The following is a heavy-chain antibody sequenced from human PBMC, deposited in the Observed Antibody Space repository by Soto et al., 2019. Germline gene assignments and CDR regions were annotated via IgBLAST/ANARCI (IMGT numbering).Heavy chain of an antibody. CDR3: AKALPCELLPTCFDP. Sequence: EVQLLESGGGLVQPGGSLRLSCAASGFTFSSYAMNWVRQAPGKGLEWVSAISGGGGSTYYADPVKGRFTISRDNSKTTLYLQMNSLRADDTAVYYCAKALPCELLPTCFDPWGQGTLVTVSS. J-gene: IGHJ5*02. D-gene: IGHD1-26*01. CDR2: ISGGGGST. CDR1: GFTFSSYA. V-gene: IGHV3-23*01.